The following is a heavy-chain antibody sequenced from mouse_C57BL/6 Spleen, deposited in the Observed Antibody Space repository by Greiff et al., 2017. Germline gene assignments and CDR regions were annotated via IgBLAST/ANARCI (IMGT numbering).Heavy chain of an antibody. CDR2: IWSDGST. CDR1: GFSLTSYG. D-gene: IGHD1-1*01. CDR3: ARQGFITTDAMDY. V-gene: IGHV2-6-1*01. J-gene: IGHJ4*01. Sequence: VQLQQSGPGLVAPSQSLSITCTVSGFSLTSYGVHWVRQPPGKGLEWLVVIWSDGSTTYNSALKSRLSISKDNSKSQVFLKMNSLQTDDTAMYYCARQGFITTDAMDYWGQGTSVTVSS.